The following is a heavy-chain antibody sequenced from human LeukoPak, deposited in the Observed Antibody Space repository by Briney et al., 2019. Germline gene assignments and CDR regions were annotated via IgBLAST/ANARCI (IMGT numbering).Heavy chain of an antibody. CDR2: ISSSSSDI. Sequence: GSLRLSCAASGFTFSSYSMNWVRQAPGKGLEWVSSISSSSSDISYADSVKGRFTISRDNAKSSLLLQMNSLRAEDTAVYYCARAPKGRIVTAISFDYWGQGTLVTVSS. D-gene: IGHD5-12*01. CDR1: GFTFSSYS. V-gene: IGHV3-21*01. CDR3: ARAPKGRIVTAISFDY. J-gene: IGHJ4*02.